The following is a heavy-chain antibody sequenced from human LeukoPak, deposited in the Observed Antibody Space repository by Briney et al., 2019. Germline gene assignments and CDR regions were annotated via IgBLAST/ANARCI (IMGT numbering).Heavy chain of an antibody. CDR3: ARTSVLGGYVWGSYRY. CDR2: IYTSGST. Sequence: SETLSLTCTVSGGSISSYYWSWIRQPAGKGLEWIGRIYTSGSTNYNPSLKSRVTISVDTSKNQFSLKLSSVTAADTAVYYCARTSVLGGYVWGSYRYWGQGTLVTVSS. D-gene: IGHD3-16*02. CDR1: GGSISSYY. J-gene: IGHJ4*02. V-gene: IGHV4-4*07.